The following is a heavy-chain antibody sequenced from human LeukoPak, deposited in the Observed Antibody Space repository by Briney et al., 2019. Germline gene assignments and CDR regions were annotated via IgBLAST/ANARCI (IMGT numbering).Heavy chain of an antibody. CDR1: GFTFSSYA. CDR3: ARASSTYYYDSSGSKFDY. Sequence: GGSLRLSCAASGFTFSSYAMHWVRQAPGKGLEWVAVISYDGSNKYYADSVKGRFTISRDNSKNTLYLQMNSLRAEDTAVYYCARASSTYYYDSSGSKFDYWGQGTLVTVSS. D-gene: IGHD3-22*01. CDR2: ISYDGSNK. J-gene: IGHJ4*02. V-gene: IGHV3-30*04.